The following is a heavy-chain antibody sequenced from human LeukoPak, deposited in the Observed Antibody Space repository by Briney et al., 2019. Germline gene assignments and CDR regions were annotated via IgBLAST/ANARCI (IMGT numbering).Heavy chain of an antibody. Sequence: SETLSLTCTASGGSITTYYWTWIRQPPGKGLEWVGYIYYSGSTNYNPSLKSRLTISVDTSKNQCSLQLSSLTAADTAVYYCARDVGGNYQNWFDPWGQGTLVTVSS. D-gene: IGHD1-26*01. J-gene: IGHJ5*02. CDR2: IYYSGST. CDR3: ARDVGGNYQNWFDP. V-gene: IGHV4-59*01. CDR1: GGSITTYY.